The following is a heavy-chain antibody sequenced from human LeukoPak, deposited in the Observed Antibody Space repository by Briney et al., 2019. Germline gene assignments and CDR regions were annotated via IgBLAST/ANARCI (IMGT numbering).Heavy chain of an antibody. CDR1: GFTFSTYG. J-gene: IGHJ4*02. D-gene: IGHD2-8*02. CDR2: ISYDGSYK. V-gene: IGHV3-30*18. Sequence: GGSLRLSCAASGFTFSTYGMHWVRQSPGKGLEWVAVISYDGSYKEYADSVKGRFTISRDNSKNTLYLQMNSLRAEDTAVYYCAKMLNTGHAHAALDHWGQGTLVTVSS. CDR3: AKMLNTGHAHAALDH.